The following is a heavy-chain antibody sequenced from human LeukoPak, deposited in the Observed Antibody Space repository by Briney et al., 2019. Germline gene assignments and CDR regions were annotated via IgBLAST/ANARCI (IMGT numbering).Heavy chain of an antibody. CDR2: IYHSGST. CDR1: GGSISSHY. CDR3: ARGSRCSGGSCYAYYYYYMDV. J-gene: IGHJ6*03. D-gene: IGHD2-15*01. V-gene: IGHV4-59*11. Sequence: SETLSLTCTVSGGSISSHYWSWIRQPPGKGLEWIGYIYHSGSTNYNPSLKSRVTISVDTSKNQFPLKLSSVTAADTAVYYCARGSRCSGGSCYAYYYYYMDVWGKGTTVTVSS.